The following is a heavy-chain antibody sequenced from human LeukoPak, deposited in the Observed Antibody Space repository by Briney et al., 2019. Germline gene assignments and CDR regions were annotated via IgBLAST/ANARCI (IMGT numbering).Heavy chain of an antibody. Sequence: PSQTLSLTCTVSGGSISSGGYYWSWIRQHPGKGLEWIGYIYYSGSTYYNPSLKSRVTISVDTSKNQFSLKLSSVTAADTAVYYCARGARTYYDILTGYWFDPWGQGTLVTVSS. CDR1: GGSISSGGYY. V-gene: IGHV4-31*03. CDR3: ARGARTYYDILTGYWFDP. CDR2: IYYSGST. D-gene: IGHD3-9*01. J-gene: IGHJ5*02.